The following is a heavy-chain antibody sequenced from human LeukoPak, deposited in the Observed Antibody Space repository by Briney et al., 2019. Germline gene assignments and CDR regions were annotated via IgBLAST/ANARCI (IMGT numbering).Heavy chain of an antibody. D-gene: IGHD4-11*01. CDR1: GYSFTSYW. CDR2: IYPGDSDT. J-gene: IGHJ4*02. CDR3: ARSRIHDYSNYYFDY. V-gene: IGHV5-51*01. Sequence: GESLKISCKGSGYSFTSYWIGWVRQMPGKGLEWMGIIYPGDSDTRYSPSFQGQVTISADKSISTAYLQWNSLKASDTAMYYCARSRIHDYSNYYFDYWGQETLVTVSS.